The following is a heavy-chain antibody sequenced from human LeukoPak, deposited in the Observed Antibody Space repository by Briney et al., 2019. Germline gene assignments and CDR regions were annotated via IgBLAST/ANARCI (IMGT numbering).Heavy chain of an antibody. D-gene: IGHD3-10*01. J-gene: IGHJ5*02. CDR3: ARGKPVLLWFGDKGWFDP. V-gene: IGHV4-34*01. Sequence: SETLTLTCAVYGGSFSGYYWSWIRQPPGKGLEWIGEINHSGSTNYNPSLKSRVTISVDTSKNQFSLKLSSVTAADTAVYYCARGKPVLLWFGDKGWFDPWGQGTLVTVSS. CDR2: INHSGST. CDR1: GGSFSGYY.